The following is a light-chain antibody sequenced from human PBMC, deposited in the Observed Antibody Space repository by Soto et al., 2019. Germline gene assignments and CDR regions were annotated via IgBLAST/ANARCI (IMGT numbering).Light chain of an antibody. V-gene: IGKV3-11*01. CDR1: QYVGGAS. Sequence: DIVLTQSPDTLSLPPGEWSTLSFSSSQYVGGASLAWYQQKPGQAPRLLIYQTSIRAAGIPARFSASGSGTDFTLTISDVQPEDFALYYCHQRQSWPRTFGQGTKVDI. CDR2: QTS. J-gene: IGKJ1*01. CDR3: HQRQSWPRT.